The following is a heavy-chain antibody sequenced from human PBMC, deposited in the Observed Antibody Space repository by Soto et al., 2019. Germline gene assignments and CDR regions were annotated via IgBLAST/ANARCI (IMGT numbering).Heavy chain of an antibody. D-gene: IGHD2-8*02. CDR2: ISPDGSDV. V-gene: IGHV3-74*01. CDR3: ACWGHIVPVAPSDFDR. Sequence: GGSLRLSCAASGFPFTNYWMNWVRQTPGKGLMWVSRISPDGSDVGYADSVEGRSTVSRDNAKNTLYLQMHSLRAEDTAMYYCACWGHIVPVAPSDFDRWGQGTQVTVSS. CDR1: GFPFTNYW. J-gene: IGHJ4*02.